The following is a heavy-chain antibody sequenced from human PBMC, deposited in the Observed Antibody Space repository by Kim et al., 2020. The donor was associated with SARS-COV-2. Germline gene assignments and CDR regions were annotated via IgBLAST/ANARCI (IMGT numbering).Heavy chain of an antibody. CDR3: ARAVSQSGDAFDI. CDR1: GFALGDSP. V-gene: IGHV3-49*03. CDR2: IRSNTYGGTT. Sequence: GGSLRLSCAASGFALGDSPMSWLRQAPGKGLELLGYIRSNTYGGTTEYGASVKGRFTLPRDDSKNVAYLQMNILKSEDTGVYYCARAVSQSGDAFDIWG. J-gene: IGHJ3*02. D-gene: IGHD3-10*01.